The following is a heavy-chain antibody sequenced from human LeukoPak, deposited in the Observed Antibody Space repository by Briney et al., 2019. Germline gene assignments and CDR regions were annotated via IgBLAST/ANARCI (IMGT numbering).Heavy chain of an antibody. J-gene: IGHJ4*02. CDR1: GFTFSNDW. V-gene: IGHV3-30-3*01. CDR3: ARVMEWELFIFDY. CDR2: ISYDGSNK. D-gene: IGHD1-26*01. Sequence: GGSLRLSCAASGFTFSNDWMTWVRQAPGKGLEWVAVISYDGSNKYYADSVKGRFTISRDNSKNTLYLQMNSLRAEDTAVYYCARVMEWELFIFDYWGQGTLVTVSS.